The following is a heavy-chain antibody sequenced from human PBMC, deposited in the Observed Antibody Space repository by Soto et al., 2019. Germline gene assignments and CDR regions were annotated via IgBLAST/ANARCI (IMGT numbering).Heavy chain of an antibody. J-gene: IGHJ4*02. CDR1: GFTFSSYG. CDR2: ISYDGSNK. V-gene: IGHV3-30*18. D-gene: IGHD3-16*02. CDR3: AKDGGIHLGELSLPYY. Sequence: GGSLRLSCAASGFTFSSYGMHWVRQAPGKGLEWVAVISYDGSNKYYADSVKGRFTISRDNSKNTLYLQMNSLRAEDTAVYYCAKDGGIHLGELSLPYYWGQGTLVTVSS.